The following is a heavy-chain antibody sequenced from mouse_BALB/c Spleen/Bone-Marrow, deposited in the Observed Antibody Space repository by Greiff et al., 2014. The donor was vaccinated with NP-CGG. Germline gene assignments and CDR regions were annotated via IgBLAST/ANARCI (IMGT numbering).Heavy chain of an antibody. Sequence: LQESGPELAKPGASVKMSCRASGYTFTSYWMNWVKQGPVQGLEWIGYINPTSGYTEYNQKFKDKATLTTNKSSSTAYMQLSSLTSEDSAVYYCTTGGNDWFAYWGQGTLVTVSA. J-gene: IGHJ3*01. CDR3: TTGGNDWFAY. CDR2: INPTSGYT. D-gene: IGHD2-1*01. CDR1: GYTFTSYW. V-gene: IGHV1-7*01.